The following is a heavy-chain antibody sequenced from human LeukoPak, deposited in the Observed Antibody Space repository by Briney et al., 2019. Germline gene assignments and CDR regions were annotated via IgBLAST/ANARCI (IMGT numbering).Heavy chain of an antibody. CDR3: ARSSGWWSLDY. CDR2: FDTGFGT. Sequence: GGSLRLSYAASGFTFSTASLHWVRQAPGRGLEWVSAFDTGFGTYYPDSLKGRFTISRDNPKNTLFLQMNSLRAEDTAVYYCARSSGWWSLDYWGQGTLVTVSS. V-gene: IGHV3-23*01. CDR1: GFTFSTAS. J-gene: IGHJ4*02. D-gene: IGHD6-19*01.